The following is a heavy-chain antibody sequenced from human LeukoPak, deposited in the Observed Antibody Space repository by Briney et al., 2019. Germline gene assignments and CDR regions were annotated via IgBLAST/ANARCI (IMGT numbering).Heavy chain of an antibody. D-gene: IGHD2-21*02. V-gene: IGHV4-61*02. Sequence: PSQTLSLTCNVSGASISSGYYYRSWIRQPAGKGLEWIGRFYSSQSTDYSPSLRSRVTISVDTSKNQFSLKVRSVTTEDTAVYYCATNSGWGDLGYWGQGTLVTVSS. J-gene: IGHJ4*02. CDR1: GASISSGYYY. CDR3: ATNSGWGDLGY. CDR2: FYSSQST.